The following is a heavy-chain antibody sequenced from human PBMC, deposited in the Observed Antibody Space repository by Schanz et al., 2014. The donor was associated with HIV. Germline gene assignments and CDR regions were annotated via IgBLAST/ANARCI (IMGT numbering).Heavy chain of an antibody. V-gene: IGHV3-33*01. J-gene: IGHJ4*02. Sequence: QVQLVESGGGVVQPGRSLRLSCAASGFTFTSFGMHWVRQAPGKGLDWVAVIWYDGSNKYYADSVKGRFTISRDNSKKALYLQMNSLRVEDTATYYCVRGLLVGWEPDYWGQGTQVIVSS. D-gene: IGHD1-26*01. CDR3: VRGLLVGWEPDY. CDR2: IWYDGSNK. CDR1: GFTFTSFG.